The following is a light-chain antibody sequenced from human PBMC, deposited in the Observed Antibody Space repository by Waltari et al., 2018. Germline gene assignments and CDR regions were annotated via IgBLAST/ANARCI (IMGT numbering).Light chain of an antibody. V-gene: IGKV3-20*01. CDR1: QSVTSIY. CDR2: GVS. CDR3: QQYGTSPWT. J-gene: IGKJ1*01. Sequence: EIVLTQSPGALSLSPGERATLSCRASQSVTSIYLAWYQQKPGQAPRLLIYGVSSRATGIPDRFSGSGSGTDFTLTISRLEPEDFAVYYCQQYGTSPWT.